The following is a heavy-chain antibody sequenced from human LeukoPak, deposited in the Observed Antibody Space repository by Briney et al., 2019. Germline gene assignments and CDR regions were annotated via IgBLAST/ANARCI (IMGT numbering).Heavy chain of an antibody. V-gene: IGHV1-8*02. CDR2: MNPNSDNT. CDR3: ARCVKDSSTSCSFDY. CDR1: GYTFTSYG. Sequence: ASVNVSCKASGYTFTSYGINWVRQATGQGLEWMGWMNPNSDNTGYAQKFQGRVTMTRNTSISTAYMELSSLRSEDTAVYYCARCVKDSSTSCSFDYWGQGTLVTVSS. J-gene: IGHJ4*02. D-gene: IGHD2-2*01.